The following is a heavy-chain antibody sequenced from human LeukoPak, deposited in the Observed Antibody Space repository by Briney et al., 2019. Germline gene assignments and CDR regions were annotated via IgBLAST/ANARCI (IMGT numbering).Heavy chain of an antibody. CDR3: ARAVFYYCRAGSCPYFDY. CDR2: IYTSGST. CDR1: GGSISGYY. J-gene: IGHJ4*02. V-gene: IGHV4-4*07. Sequence: SGTLSLTCTVSGGSISGYYWSWVRQPAGQGLEWIGRIYTSGSTNYNPSLKSRVTMSVDTSKNQFSLKLSSVTAADTAVYYCARAVFYYCRAGSCPYFDYWGQGTLVTVSS. D-gene: IGHD2-15*01.